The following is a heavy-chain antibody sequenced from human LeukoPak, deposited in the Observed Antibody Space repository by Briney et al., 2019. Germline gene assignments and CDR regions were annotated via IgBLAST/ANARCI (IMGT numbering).Heavy chain of an antibody. CDR1: GFTFSSYA. J-gene: IGHJ1*01. V-gene: IGHV3-23*01. CDR3: AKDPRVGATAAEYFHH. Sequence: GGSLRLSCAASGFTFSSYAMTWVRQAPGKGLEWVSSISASGSATYYADSVKGRFTISTDISKNTLYLQMNSLRAEDTAVYYRAKDPRVGATAAEYFHHWGQGTLVTASS. CDR2: ISASGSAT. D-gene: IGHD1-26*01.